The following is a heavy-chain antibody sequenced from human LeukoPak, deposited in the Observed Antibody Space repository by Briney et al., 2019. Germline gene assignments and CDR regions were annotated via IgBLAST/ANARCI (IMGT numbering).Heavy chain of an antibody. D-gene: IGHD3-16*01. V-gene: IGHV3-53*01. CDR1: GFTVSSTY. CDR3: ARLPRGDY. J-gene: IGHJ4*02. CDR2: IYSDGRT. Sequence: PGGSLRLSCAASGFTVSSTYISWVRQAPGRGLEWVSVIYSDGRTCYADSLKGRFTISRDSSKNTVYLQMNSLRVEDTAVYYCARLPRGDYWGQGTLVTVSS.